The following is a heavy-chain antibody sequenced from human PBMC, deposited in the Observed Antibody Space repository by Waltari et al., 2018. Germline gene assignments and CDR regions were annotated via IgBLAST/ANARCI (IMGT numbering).Heavy chain of an antibody. V-gene: IGHV4-38-2*01. CDR1: GYSISSGYY. Sequence: QVQLQESGLGLVKPAETMSLTCAVSGYSISSGYYWGWIRTTQGKGQGWIGKCKHWGSTHYNPSLKSRVTISVDTSKNQFSLKLSSVTAADTALYYCARRAAITAAGPTYYMDVWGKGTTVTVSS. D-gene: IGHD6-13*01. J-gene: IGHJ6*03. CDR2: CKHWGST. CDR3: ARRAAITAAGPTYYMDV.